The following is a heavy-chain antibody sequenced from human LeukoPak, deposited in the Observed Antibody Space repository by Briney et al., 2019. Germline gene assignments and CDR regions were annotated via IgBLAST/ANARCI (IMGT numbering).Heavy chain of an antibody. Sequence: GGSLRLSCAASGFTFSSYGMHWVRQAPGKGLEWVAFIRYDGSNKYYADSVKGRFTISRDNSKNTLYLQMNSLRAEDTAVYYCAKEPEYSSSPGVYYFDYWGQGTLVTVSS. V-gene: IGHV3-30*02. CDR3: AKEPEYSSSPGVYYFDY. CDR1: GFTFSSYG. D-gene: IGHD6-6*01. J-gene: IGHJ4*02. CDR2: IRYDGSNK.